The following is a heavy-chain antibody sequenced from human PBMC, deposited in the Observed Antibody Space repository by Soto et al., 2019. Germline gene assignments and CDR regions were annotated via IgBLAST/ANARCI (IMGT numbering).Heavy chain of an antibody. Sequence: GGSLRLSCSASGFTFSSYAMHWVRQAPGKGLEYVSAISSNGGSTYYADSVKGRFTISRDNSKNTLYLLMSSLRAEDTAVYYCVKDLYCSSTSCPTTFDYWGQGTLVTVSS. CDR3: VKDLYCSSTSCPTTFDY. D-gene: IGHD2-2*01. V-gene: IGHV3-64D*08. J-gene: IGHJ4*02. CDR1: GFTFSSYA. CDR2: ISSNGGST.